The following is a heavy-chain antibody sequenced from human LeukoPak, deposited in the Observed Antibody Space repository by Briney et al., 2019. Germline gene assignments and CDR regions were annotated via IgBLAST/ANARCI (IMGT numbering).Heavy chain of an antibody. J-gene: IGHJ6*03. D-gene: IGHD6-13*01. CDR2: IYTSGST. CDR1: GGSISSGSYY. CDR3: ARHVYSSSWIYYYYYMDV. Sequence: PSQTLSLTCTVSGGSISSGSYYWSWIRQPAGKGLEWIGRIYTSGSTNYNPSLKSRVTISVDTSKNQFSLKLSSVTAADTAMYYCARHVYSSSWIYYYYYMDVWGKGSTVTVSS. V-gene: IGHV4-61*02.